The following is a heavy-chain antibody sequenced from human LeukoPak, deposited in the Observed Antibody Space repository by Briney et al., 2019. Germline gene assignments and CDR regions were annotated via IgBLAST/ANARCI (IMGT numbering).Heavy chain of an antibody. CDR1: GFTFRSYW. J-gene: IGHJ4*02. Sequence: GGSLRLSCAASGFTFRSYWMHWVRQGPGKGRVWVSRINIDGNTTTYADSVRGRFTVSRDNAKNTLYLQMNSLRAEDTAAYYCARGYSGSYRIDYWGQGTLVTVSS. CDR3: ARGYSGSYRIDY. D-gene: IGHD1-26*01. CDR2: INIDGNTT. V-gene: IGHV3-74*01.